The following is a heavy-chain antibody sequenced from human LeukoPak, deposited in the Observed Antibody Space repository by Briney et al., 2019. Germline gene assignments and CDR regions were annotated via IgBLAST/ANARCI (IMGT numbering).Heavy chain of an antibody. CDR2: INKSGGTT. J-gene: IGHJ2*01. D-gene: IGHD4-17*01. V-gene: IGHV3-23*01. CDR1: GFTVGSYA. CDR3: AKRIYGDYESWYFDL. Sequence: GGSLRLSCAASGFTVGSYAMSWVRQAPGKGLEWVSGINKSGGTTYYADSVKGRFSISRDNSKNTLYLQMDSLRAEDTAVYYCAKRIYGDYESWYFDLWGRGTLVTVSS.